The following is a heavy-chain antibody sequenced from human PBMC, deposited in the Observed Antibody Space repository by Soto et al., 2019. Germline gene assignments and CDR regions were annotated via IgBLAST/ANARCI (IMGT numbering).Heavy chain of an antibody. CDR2: IYHDGST. D-gene: IGHD6-13*01. Sequence: SETLSLTCAVTGGSISRSSWWSWVRQPPGKGLEWIAEIYHDGSTYYNPSLKSRVTISADKSKNQFSLKMISVTAADTAVYYCARDPVAAAGTAFDVWGQGIMVTVSS. J-gene: IGHJ3*01. V-gene: IGHV4-4*02. CDR1: GGSISRSSW. CDR3: ARDPVAAAGTAFDV.